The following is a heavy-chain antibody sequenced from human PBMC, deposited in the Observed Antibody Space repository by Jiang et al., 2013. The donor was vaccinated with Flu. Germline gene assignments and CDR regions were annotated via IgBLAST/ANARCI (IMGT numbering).Heavy chain of an antibody. V-gene: IGHV4-4*02. CDR1: GGSISDNKW. CDR3: ARNGNFGLDY. D-gene: IGHD1-7*01. Sequence: GSGLVKPSGTLSLTCAVSGGSISDNKWWSWLRQSPQKGLEWIGEIYHSGNSNYNPSLKSRVTMSVDESKNQVSLRLSSLTAADTAVYFCARNGNFGLDYWGQGMLVTVPS. CDR2: IYHSGNS. J-gene: IGHJ4*02.